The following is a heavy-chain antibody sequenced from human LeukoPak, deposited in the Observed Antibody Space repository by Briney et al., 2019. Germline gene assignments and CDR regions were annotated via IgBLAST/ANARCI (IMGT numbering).Heavy chain of an antibody. V-gene: IGHV3-48*01. CDR2: ISGTSSLI. D-gene: IGHD6-13*01. CDR3: AKSSEWSSSWSTFDY. Sequence: PGGSLRLSCAASGFTFSTYSMNWVRQAPGKGLEWVSYISGTSSLIYYADSVKGRFTISRDNAKNSLYLQMNSLRAEDTAVYYCAKSSEWSSSWSTFDYWGQGTLVTVSS. CDR1: GFTFSTYS. J-gene: IGHJ4*02.